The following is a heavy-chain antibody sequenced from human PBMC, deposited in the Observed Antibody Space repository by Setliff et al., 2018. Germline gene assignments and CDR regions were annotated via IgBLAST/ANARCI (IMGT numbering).Heavy chain of an antibody. CDR1: GGSITSGSYY. Sequence: KSSETLSLTCAVSGGSITSGSYYWSWIRQPAGEGLEWIGRLHTSGTTDYNPSLKGRVTISADTFTNHFSLKLTSVTAADTAAYYCARDNTIVGATDYWGQVALVTVSS. D-gene: IGHD1-26*01. V-gene: IGHV4-61*02. CDR3: ARDNTIVGATDY. CDR2: LHTSGTT. J-gene: IGHJ4*02.